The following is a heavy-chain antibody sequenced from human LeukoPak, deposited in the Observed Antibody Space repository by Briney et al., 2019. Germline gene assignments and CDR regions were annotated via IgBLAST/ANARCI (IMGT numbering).Heavy chain of an antibody. Sequence: ASVKVSCKASGYTFTSYGISWVRQAPGQGLEWMGWISAYNGNTNYALKLQGRVTMTTDTSTSTAYMELRSLRSDDTAVYYCARDPPTYYYDSSGRTFDYWGQGTLVTVSS. D-gene: IGHD3-22*01. CDR1: GYTFTSYG. CDR2: ISAYNGNT. J-gene: IGHJ4*02. V-gene: IGHV1-18*01. CDR3: ARDPPTYYYDSSGRTFDY.